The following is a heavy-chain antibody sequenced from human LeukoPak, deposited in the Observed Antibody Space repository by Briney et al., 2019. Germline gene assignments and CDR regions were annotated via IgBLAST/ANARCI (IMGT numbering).Heavy chain of an antibody. CDR1: GFTFSRYA. Sequence: GGSLRLSCAASGFTFSRYAMSWVRQAPGKGLEWVSALGVSVSGYGGSTYYADSVKGRFTISRDNSKNTLYLQMNSLRAEDTAVYYCARDRTVGSGWYGGVDYWGQGTLVTVSS. D-gene: IGHD6-19*01. CDR3: ARDRTVGSGWYGGVDY. J-gene: IGHJ4*02. CDR2: LGVSVSGYGGST. V-gene: IGHV3-23*01.